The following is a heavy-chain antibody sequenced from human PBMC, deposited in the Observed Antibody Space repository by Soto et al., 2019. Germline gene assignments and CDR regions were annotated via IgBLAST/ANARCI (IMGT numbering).Heavy chain of an antibody. CDR3: ARGFTIGWYTYYFDL. V-gene: IGHV4-4*02. Sequence: SETLSLTCAVSGDSISNNKWWTWVRQPPGKGLEWIGEIYHSGDTHYNPSLKSRLTISVDKSKNQSSLKLTSVTAADTAVYYCARGFTIGWYTYYFDLWGQGPLVTVSS. CDR2: IYHSGDT. D-gene: IGHD6-19*01. CDR1: GDSISNNKW. J-gene: IGHJ4*02.